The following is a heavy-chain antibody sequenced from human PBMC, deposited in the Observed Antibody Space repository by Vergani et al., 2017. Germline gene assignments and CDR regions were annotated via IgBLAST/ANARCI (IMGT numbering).Heavy chain of an antibody. D-gene: IGHD1-1*01. J-gene: IGHJ5*02. CDR2: FDPEDGET. CDR1: GYTFTDYY. Sequence: EVQLVQSGAEVKKPGATVKISCKVSGYTFTDYYMHWVQQAPGKGLEWMGGFDPEDGETIYAQKFQGRVTMTEDTSTDTAYMELRSLRSDDTAVYYCARRTTGTWWFDPWGQGTLVTVSS. CDR3: ARRTTGTWWFDP. V-gene: IGHV1-69-2*01.